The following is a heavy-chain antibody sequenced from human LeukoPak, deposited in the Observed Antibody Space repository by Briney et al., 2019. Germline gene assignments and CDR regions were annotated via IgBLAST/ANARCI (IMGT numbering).Heavy chain of an antibody. J-gene: IGHJ4*02. CDR1: GFTFSSYS. V-gene: IGHV3-21*04. D-gene: IGHD5-12*01. CDR2: ISSSSSYI. Sequence: PGGSLRLSCAASGFTFSSYSMNWVRQAPGKGLEWVSSISSSSSYIYYADSVKGRFTISRDNAKNSLYLQMNSLRAEDTAVYYCAKRYSGYGPGGVNDYWGQGTLVTVSS. CDR3: AKRYSGYGPGGVNDY.